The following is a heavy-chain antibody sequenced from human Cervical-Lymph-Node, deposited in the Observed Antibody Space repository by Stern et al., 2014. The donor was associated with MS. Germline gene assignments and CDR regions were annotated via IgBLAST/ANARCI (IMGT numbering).Heavy chain of an antibody. CDR3: ARAEVVRGVIKAPYYFDY. V-gene: IGHV1-69*09. CDR1: GGTFSSYT. CDR2: IIPILGIA. Sequence: VQLVQSGAEVKKPGSSVKVSCKASGGTFSSYTISWVRQAPGQGLEWMGRIIPILGIANYAQKFQGRVTMAADKSTSTAYMELSSLRAEDTAVYYCARAEVVRGVIKAPYYFDYWGQGTLVTVSS. J-gene: IGHJ4*02. D-gene: IGHD3-10*01.